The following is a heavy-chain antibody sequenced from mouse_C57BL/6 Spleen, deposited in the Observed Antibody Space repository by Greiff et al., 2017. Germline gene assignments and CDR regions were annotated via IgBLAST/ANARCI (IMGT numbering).Heavy chain of an antibody. CDR2: IDPSDSYT. CDR1: GYTFTSYW. V-gene: IGHV1-69*01. J-gene: IGHJ2*01. Sequence: VQLQQPGAELVMPGASVKLSCKASGYTFTSYWMHWVKQRPGQGLEWIGEIDPSDSYTNYNQKFKGKATLTVDKSSSTAYMQLSSLTSEDSAVYYCARGYFDYWGQGTTLSVSS. CDR3: ARGYFDY.